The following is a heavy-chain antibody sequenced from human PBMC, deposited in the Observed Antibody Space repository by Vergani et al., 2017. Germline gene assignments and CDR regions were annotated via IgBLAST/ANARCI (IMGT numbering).Heavy chain of an antibody. Sequence: QVQLQESGPGLVKPSETLSLTCTVSGGSVSSGSYYWSWIRQPPGKGLEWAGYIFYTGRTSYSPSLTSRVSMSIDTSKNQFSLTLYSVTAADTAVYYCARIVAVGYDAFDIWGQGTMVTVSS. CDR1: GGSVSSGSYY. D-gene: IGHD2-21*01. CDR2: IFYTGRT. V-gene: IGHV4-61*01. CDR3: ARIVAVGYDAFDI. J-gene: IGHJ3*02.